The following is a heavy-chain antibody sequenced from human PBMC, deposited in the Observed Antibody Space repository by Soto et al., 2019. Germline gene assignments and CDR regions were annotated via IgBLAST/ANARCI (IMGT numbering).Heavy chain of an antibody. CDR2: IYYSGST. CDR1: GGSISSEDYY. Sequence: QVQLQESGPGLVKPSQTLSLICTVSGGSISSEDYYWSWIRQPPGNGLEWIGYIYYSGSTYYNPSLKSRVTISVDTSKNPFSLKLSSVTAADTAVYYCARAYCGGDCYSLEQVAYFQHWGQGTLVTVSS. D-gene: IGHD2-21*02. V-gene: IGHV4-30-4*01. CDR3: ARAYCGGDCYSLEQVAYFQH. J-gene: IGHJ1*01.